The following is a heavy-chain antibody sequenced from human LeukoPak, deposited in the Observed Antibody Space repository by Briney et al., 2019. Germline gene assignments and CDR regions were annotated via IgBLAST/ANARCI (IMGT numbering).Heavy chain of an antibody. CDR3: ARDILWFGELPRGPDY. CDR2: ISSSGSTI. Sequence: GGSLRLSCAASGFTFSSYSMNWVRQAPGKGLEWVSYISSSGSTIYYADSVKGRFTISRDNAKNSLYLQMNSLRAEDTAVYYCARDILWFGELPRGPDYWGQGTLVTVSS. J-gene: IGHJ4*02. CDR1: GFTFSSYS. V-gene: IGHV3-48*04. D-gene: IGHD3-10*01.